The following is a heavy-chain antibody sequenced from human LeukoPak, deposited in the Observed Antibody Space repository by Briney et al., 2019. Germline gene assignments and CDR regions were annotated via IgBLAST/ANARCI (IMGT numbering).Heavy chain of an antibody. CDR3: ARGAPNYFYMDV. Sequence: GASVKVSCKASGYTFTGYYMHWVRQPPGQGLAWMGWINPNSGGTNYAQKFQGRVTMTRDTSISTAYMELSRLRSDDTAVYYCARGAPNYFYMDVWGKGTTVTVSS. J-gene: IGHJ6*03. V-gene: IGHV1-2*02. CDR2: INPNSGGT. CDR1: GYTFTGYY.